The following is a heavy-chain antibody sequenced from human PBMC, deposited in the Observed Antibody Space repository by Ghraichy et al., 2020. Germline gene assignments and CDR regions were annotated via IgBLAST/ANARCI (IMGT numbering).Heavy chain of an antibody. Sequence: GGSLRLSCAASGFTFSSYGMHWVRQAPGKGLEWVAFIRYDGSNKYYADSVKGRFTISRDNSKNTLYLQMNSLRAEDTAVYYCAKDLRRSITGTPYGMDVWGQGTTVTVSS. CDR2: IRYDGSNK. V-gene: IGHV3-30*02. CDR1: GFTFSSYG. CDR3: AKDLRRSITGTPYGMDV. J-gene: IGHJ6*02. D-gene: IGHD1-20*01.